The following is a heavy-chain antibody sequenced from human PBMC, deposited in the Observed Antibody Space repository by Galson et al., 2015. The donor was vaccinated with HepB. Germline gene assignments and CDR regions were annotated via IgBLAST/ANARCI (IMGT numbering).Heavy chain of an antibody. Sequence: SLRLSCAASGFTFSSYAMSWVRQAPGKGLEWVSTVSGSGGSTYYADSVKGRFTISRDISKNTLYLQMNSLRAEDTAVYYCAKNGPYLIVVVPAAIISWGQGTLDTVSS. CDR2: VSGSGGST. V-gene: IGHV3-23*01. D-gene: IGHD2-2*02. J-gene: IGHJ5*02. CDR1: GFTFSSYA. CDR3: AKNGPYLIVVVPAAIIS.